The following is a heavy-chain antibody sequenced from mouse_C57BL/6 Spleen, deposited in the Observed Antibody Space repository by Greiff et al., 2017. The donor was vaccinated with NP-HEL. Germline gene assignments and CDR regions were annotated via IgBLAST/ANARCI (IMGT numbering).Heavy chain of an antibody. V-gene: IGHV3-6*01. CDR3: ARASYGYFDV. Sequence: ESGPGLVKPSQSLSLTCSVTGYSITSGYYWNWIRQFPGNKLEWMGYISYDGSNKYNPSLKNRISITRDTAKNQFFLKLNSVTTEDTATYYCARASYGYFDVWGTGTTVTVSS. J-gene: IGHJ1*03. CDR1: GYSITSGYY. CDR2: ISYDGSN.